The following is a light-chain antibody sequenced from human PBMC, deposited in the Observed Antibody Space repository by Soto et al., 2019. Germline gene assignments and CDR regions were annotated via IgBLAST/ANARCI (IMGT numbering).Light chain of an antibody. CDR1: QSISSY. J-gene: IGKJ2*01. V-gene: IGKV1-39*01. CDR3: QQSYSTPYT. Sequence: DIQMTQSPSSLSASVGDRVTITCRASQSISSYLNWYQQKPVKAPKLLIYAASSLQSGVPSRVSVSGSGTEFTLNISRLQSEDVATYYCQQSYSTPYTFGQGTKLEIK. CDR2: AAS.